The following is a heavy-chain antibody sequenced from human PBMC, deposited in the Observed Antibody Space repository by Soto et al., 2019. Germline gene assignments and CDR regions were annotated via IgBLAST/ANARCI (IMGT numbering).Heavy chain of an antibody. V-gene: IGHV3-30*18. D-gene: IGHD2-8*01. CDR2: ISYDGSTK. J-gene: IGHJ4*02. CDR1: GFTFNKYG. CDR3: AKGGLWGAYYIDY. Sequence: QVQLVESGGRVVQPGRSLRLSCAASGFTFNKYGMQWVRQAPGKGLEWVAVISYDGSTKYYVDSVKGRFTISRDDSKNTLYLQMNSLRAEDTAVYYCAKGGLWGAYYIDYWGQGTLVTVSS.